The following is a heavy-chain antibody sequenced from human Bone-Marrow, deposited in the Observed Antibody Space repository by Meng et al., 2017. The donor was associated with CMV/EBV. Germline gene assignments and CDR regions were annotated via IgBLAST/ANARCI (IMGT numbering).Heavy chain of an antibody. V-gene: IGHV3-30-3*01. D-gene: IGHD3-10*01. J-gene: IGHJ5*02. Sequence: VRRVRSGACVKKPGSWVKVSCKASGGTFSSYAISWVRQAPGKGLEWLAVIAYDGSNKYSADSVKGRFTISRDNSKNTLYLQLNSLRAEDTAVYYCARDLHYGSGSPADPWGQGTLVTVSS. CDR3: ARDLHYGSGSPADP. CDR2: IAYDGSNK. CDR1: GGTFSSYA.